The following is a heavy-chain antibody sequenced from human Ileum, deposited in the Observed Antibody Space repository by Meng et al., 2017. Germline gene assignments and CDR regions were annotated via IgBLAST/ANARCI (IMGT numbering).Heavy chain of an antibody. J-gene: IGHJ5*02. CDR1: GGSICRGSYY. Sequence: GQGLCKHCLSLSLTLTGAGGSICRGSYYCSCIRQPAGKGLEWIGRIYTSGSTNYNPSLKSRVTISVDTSKHQFSLKLSSVTTADTAVYYCARGRTGDSYGFVHWFDPWGQGTLVTVSS. D-gene: IGHD5-18*01. CDR2: IYTSGST. V-gene: IGHV4-61*02. CDR3: ARGRTGDSYGFVHWFDP.